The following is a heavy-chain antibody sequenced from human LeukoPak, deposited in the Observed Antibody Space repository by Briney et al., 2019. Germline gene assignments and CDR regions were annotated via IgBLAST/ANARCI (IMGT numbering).Heavy chain of an antibody. CDR2: ISWNSGSI. J-gene: IGHJ4*02. V-gene: IGHV3-9*01. D-gene: IGHD3-22*01. CDR3: AKDRRYDSSEAFDY. CDR1: GFTFDDYA. Sequence: GGSLRLSCAASGFTFDDYAMHWVRQAPGKGLEWVSGISWNSGSIGYADSVKGRFTISRDNAKNSLYLQMNSLRAEDTALYYCAKDRRYDSSEAFDYWGQGTLVTVSS.